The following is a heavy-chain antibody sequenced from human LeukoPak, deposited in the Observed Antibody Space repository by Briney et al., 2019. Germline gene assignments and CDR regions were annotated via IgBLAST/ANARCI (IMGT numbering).Heavy chain of an antibody. CDR1: GGSFSGYY. D-gene: IGHD1-26*01. CDR3: ARGGNYWPQWWFDP. Sequence: SETLSLTCAVYGGSFSGYYWSWIRQPPGKGLEWIGEINHSGSTNYNPSLKSRVTISVDTSKNQFSLKLSSVTAADTAVYYCARGGNYWPQWWFDPWGRGTLVSVSS. CDR2: INHSGST. J-gene: IGHJ5*02. V-gene: IGHV4-34*01.